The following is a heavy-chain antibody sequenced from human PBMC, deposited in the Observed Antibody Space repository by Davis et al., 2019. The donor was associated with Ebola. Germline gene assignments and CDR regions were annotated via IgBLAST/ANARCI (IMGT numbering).Heavy chain of an antibody. CDR2: IYPGDSDT. CDR3: ARVLYYYGSGAFDY. V-gene: IGHV5-51*01. CDR1: GYSFTSYW. Sequence: GGSLRLSCKGSGYSFTSYWIGWVRQMPGKGLEWMGIIYPGDSDTRYSPSFQGQVTISADKSISTAYLQWSSLKASDTAMYYCARVLYYYGSGAFDYWGQGTLVTVSS. D-gene: IGHD3-10*01. J-gene: IGHJ4*02.